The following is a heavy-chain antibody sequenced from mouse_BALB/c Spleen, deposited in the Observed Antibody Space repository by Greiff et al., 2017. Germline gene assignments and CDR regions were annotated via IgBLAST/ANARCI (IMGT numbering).Heavy chain of an antibody. Sequence: EVQLQQSGGGLVKPGGSLKLSCAASGFTFSSYAMSWVRQSPEKRLEWVAEISSGGSYTYYPDTVTGRFTISRDNAKNTLYLEMSSLRSEDTAMYYCARRGKRYDFDYWGQGTTLTVSS. V-gene: IGHV5-9-4*01. CDR2: ISSGGSYT. J-gene: IGHJ2*01. CDR3: ARRGKRYDFDY. D-gene: IGHD2-14*01. CDR1: GFTFSSYA.